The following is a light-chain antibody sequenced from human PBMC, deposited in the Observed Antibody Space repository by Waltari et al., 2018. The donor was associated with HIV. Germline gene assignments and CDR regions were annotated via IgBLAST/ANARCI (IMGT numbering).Light chain of an antibody. CDR1: REISND. Sequence: DIQLYQAPSSLSASVGDRVTITCRASREISNDLAWYQQKSGEVPKLLIYGASTLRSGVSSRFRGSASGTEFTLTINGLQPEDVASYYCQNYDSAPVAFGQGTRLEI. J-gene: IGKJ5*01. V-gene: IGKV1-27*01. CDR3: QNYDSAPVA. CDR2: GAS.